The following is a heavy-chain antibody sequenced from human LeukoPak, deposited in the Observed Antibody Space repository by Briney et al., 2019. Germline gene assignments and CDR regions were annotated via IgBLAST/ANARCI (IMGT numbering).Heavy chain of an antibody. V-gene: IGHV1/OR15-1*04. D-gene: IGHD1-1*01. CDR3: ARDSRTISNWFDT. Sequence: ASVKVSCKASGYIFTDYYMHWVRQAPGQELGWMGRINPNSGGTNYAQNFQGRVTITRDTSASTAYMELSSLTSEDTAVYYCARDSRTISNWFDTWGQGTPVTVSS. CDR2: INPNSGGT. CDR1: GYIFTDYY. J-gene: IGHJ5*02.